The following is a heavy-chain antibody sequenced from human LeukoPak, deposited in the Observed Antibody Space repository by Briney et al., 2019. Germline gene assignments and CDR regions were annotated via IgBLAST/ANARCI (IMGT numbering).Heavy chain of an antibody. V-gene: IGHV3-23*01. CDR1: GFTFSSYA. Sequence: PGGSLRLSCAASGFTFSSYAMRWVRQAPGKGLEWVSAISGSGGSTYYADSVKGRFTISRDNSKNTLYLQMNSLRAEDTAVYYCAKSDIVVVVAAAVFDYWGQGTLVTVSS. CDR2: ISGSGGST. D-gene: IGHD2-15*01. J-gene: IGHJ4*02. CDR3: AKSDIVVVVAAAVFDY.